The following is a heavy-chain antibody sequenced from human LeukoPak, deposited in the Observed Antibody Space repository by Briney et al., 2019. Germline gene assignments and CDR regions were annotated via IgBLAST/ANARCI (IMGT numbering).Heavy chain of an antibody. V-gene: IGHV3-30*03. CDR2: ISYNGSNK. CDR3: ARSRGIVGATTVDY. CDR1: GFTFSSYS. Sequence: GRSLRLSCAASGFTFSSYSMNWVRQAPGKGLEWVAVISYNGSNKYYADSVKGRFTISRDNSKNTLYLQMNSLRAEDTAVYYCARSRGIVGATTVDYWGQGTLVTVSS. J-gene: IGHJ4*02. D-gene: IGHD1-26*01.